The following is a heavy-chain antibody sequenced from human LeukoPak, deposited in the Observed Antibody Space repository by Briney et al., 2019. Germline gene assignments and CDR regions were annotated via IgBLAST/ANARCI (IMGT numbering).Heavy chain of an antibody. V-gene: IGHV1-2*02. Sequence: GASVKVSCKASGYTFTSYDINWVRQAPGQGLEWMGWINPNSGGTNYAQKFQGRVTMTRDTSISTAYMELSRLRSDDTAVYYCARLTDYGGNSSDYWGQGTLVTVSS. CDR3: ARLTDYGGNSSDY. J-gene: IGHJ4*02. D-gene: IGHD4-23*01. CDR2: INPNSGGT. CDR1: GYTFTSYD.